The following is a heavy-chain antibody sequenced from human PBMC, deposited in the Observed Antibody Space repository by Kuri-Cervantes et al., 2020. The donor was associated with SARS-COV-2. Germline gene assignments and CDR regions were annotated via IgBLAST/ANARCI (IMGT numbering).Heavy chain of an antibody. J-gene: IGHJ4*02. CDR2: ISSSGTI. D-gene: IGHD3-10*01. CDR3: AKGPSESFGY. Sequence: GGSLRLSCAASGFTFSSYSMNWVRQAPGKGLEWVSYISSSGTIYYADSVKGRFTISRDNAKNSLYLQMNSLRAEDTAVYYCAKGPSESFGYWGQGTLVTVSS. CDR1: GFTFSSYS. V-gene: IGHV3-48*01.